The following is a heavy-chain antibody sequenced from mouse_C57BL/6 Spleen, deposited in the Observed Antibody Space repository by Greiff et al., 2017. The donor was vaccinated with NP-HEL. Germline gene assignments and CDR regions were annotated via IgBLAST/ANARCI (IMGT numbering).Heavy chain of an antibody. J-gene: IGHJ3*01. CDR2: INPNNGGT. CDR3: ARDGNWGSFAY. V-gene: IGHV1-18*01. CDR1: GYTFTDYN. D-gene: IGHD4-1*01. Sequence: EVQLQQSGPELVKPGASVKIPCKASGYTFTDYNMDWVKQSHGKSLEWIGDINPNNGGTIYNQKFKVKATLTVDKSSSTAYMELRSLTSDDTAVYYRARDGNWGSFAYWGQGTLVTVSA.